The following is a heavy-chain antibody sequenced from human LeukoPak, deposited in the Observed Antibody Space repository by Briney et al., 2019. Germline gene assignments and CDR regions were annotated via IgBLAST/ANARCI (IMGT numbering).Heavy chain of an antibody. Sequence: SETLSLTCTVSGGSVSSGSYYWSWIRQPPGKGLEWIGYIYYSGSTNYNPSLKSRVTISVDTSKNQFSLKLSSVTAADTAVYYCARGRRHYGSGSYPVDYWGQGTLVTVSS. D-gene: IGHD3-10*01. J-gene: IGHJ4*02. V-gene: IGHV4-61*01. CDR2: IYYSGST. CDR3: ARGRRHYGSGSYPVDY. CDR1: GGSVSSGSYY.